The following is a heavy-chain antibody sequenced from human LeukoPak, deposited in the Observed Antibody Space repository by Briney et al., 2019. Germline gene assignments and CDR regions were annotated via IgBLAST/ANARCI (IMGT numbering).Heavy chain of an antibody. CDR3: ARVGDHFHWYLDL. V-gene: IGHV3-53*01. D-gene: IGHD3-3*02. CDR1: GFTVSTNY. CDR2: LYSGSST. J-gene: IGHJ2*01. Sequence: GGSLRLSCTASGFTVSTNYMNWVRQAPGKGLEWVSILYSGSSTYYADSVEGRFIVSRDSSKNTLSLQMNDLRAEDTAVYYCARVGDHFHWYLDLWGRGTLVTVSS.